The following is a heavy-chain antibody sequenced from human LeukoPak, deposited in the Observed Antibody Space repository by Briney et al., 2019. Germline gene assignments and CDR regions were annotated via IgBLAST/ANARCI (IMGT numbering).Heavy chain of an antibody. D-gene: IGHD2/OR15-2a*01. Sequence: GGSLRLSCAASGFTFSSYVMHWVRQAPGKGLEWVAIISYDGSNEYYADSVKGRFTISRDNSKNTLYLQMNSLRAADTAVYYCARDRAFPNDVFDIWGQGTMVSVSS. CDR2: ISYDGSNE. CDR3: ARDRAFPNDVFDI. CDR1: GFTFSSYV. J-gene: IGHJ3*02. V-gene: IGHV3-30*04.